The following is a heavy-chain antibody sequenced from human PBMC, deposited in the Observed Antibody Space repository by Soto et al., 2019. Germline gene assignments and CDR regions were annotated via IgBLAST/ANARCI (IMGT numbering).Heavy chain of an antibody. CDR1: GGTFSSYA. Sequence: SVKVSCKASGGTFSSYAMSWVRQEPGQGLEWMGGIIPIFGTANYAQKFQGRVTITADESTSTAYMELSSLRSEDTAVYYCARVSEVLDAYYYGMDVWGQGTTVTVSS. D-gene: IGHD1-26*01. CDR3: ARVSEVLDAYYYGMDV. V-gene: IGHV1-69*13. CDR2: IIPIFGTA. J-gene: IGHJ6*02.